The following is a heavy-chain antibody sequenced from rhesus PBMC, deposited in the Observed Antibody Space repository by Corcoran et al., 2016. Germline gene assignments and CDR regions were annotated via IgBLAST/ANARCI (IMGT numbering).Heavy chain of an antibody. V-gene: IGHV4-160*01. CDR3: ARVGEDDYGYYGNLDY. J-gene: IGHJ4*01. D-gene: IGHD3-9*01. CDR1: GGSISSNY. Sequence: QVQLQQWGEGLVKPSETLSLTCAVYGGSISSNYWSWIRQPPGKGLEWIGRIRSGGTTNYNPALKRRVTISIDTSKNQFSLRLGSVTAADTAVYYCARVGEDDYGYYGNLDYWGQGVLVTVSS. CDR2: IRSGGTT.